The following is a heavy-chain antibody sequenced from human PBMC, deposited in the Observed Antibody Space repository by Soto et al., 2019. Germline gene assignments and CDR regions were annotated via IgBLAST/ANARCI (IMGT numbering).Heavy chain of an antibody. J-gene: IGHJ4*02. V-gene: IGHV3-21*06. CDR1: GFTFTRYS. Sequence: GGSLRLSCAASGFTFTRYSMNWVRQAPGQGLEWVSSISSTTHYRYYADSMRGRFTISRDNAKNAVYLEMNSLRAEDTAVYYCARESEDLTSNFDYWGQGTLVTVSS. CDR2: ISSTTHYR. CDR3: ARESEDLTSNFDY.